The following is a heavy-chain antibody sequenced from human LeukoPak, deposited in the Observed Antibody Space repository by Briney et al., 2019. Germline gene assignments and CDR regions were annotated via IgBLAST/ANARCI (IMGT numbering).Heavy chain of an antibody. V-gene: IGHV4-61*01. D-gene: IGHD1-1*01. J-gene: IGHJ4*02. CDR2: IYYSGST. Sequence: TSETLSLTCTVSGGSVSSGSYYWSWIRQPPGKGLEWIGYIYYSGSTNYNPSFKSRVTISRDTSKNQFSLRLSSVTAADTAMYYCARELEPHFFDYWGQGTLVTVSS. CDR1: GGSVSSGSYY. CDR3: ARELEPHFFDY.